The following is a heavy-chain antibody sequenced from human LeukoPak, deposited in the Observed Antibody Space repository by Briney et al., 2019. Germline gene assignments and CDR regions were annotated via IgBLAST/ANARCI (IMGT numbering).Heavy chain of an antibody. D-gene: IGHD6-6*01. CDR1: GGTFSSYA. CDR3: ASRGPLAALTEYYFDY. Sequence: SSVKVSCKASGGTFSSYAISWVRQAPGRGLEWMGRIIPIFGTANYAQKFQGRVTITTDESTSTAYMELSSLRSEDTAVYYCASRGPLAALTEYYFDYWGQGTLVTVSS. V-gene: IGHV1-69*05. J-gene: IGHJ4*02. CDR2: IIPIFGTA.